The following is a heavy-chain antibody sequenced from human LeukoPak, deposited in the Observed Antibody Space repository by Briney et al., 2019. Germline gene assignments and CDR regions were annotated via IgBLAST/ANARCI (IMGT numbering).Heavy chain of an antibody. D-gene: IGHD2-15*01. CDR3: ARDSGYAFDT. J-gene: IGHJ3*02. Sequence: GGSLRLSCAASGLTLSSYRMNWVRQAPGKGLEWVSYIRSSSSTRYYADSVKGRFTISSDNAKNSLYLQMNTLRDEDTAVYFCARDSGYAFDTWGQGTMVTVSS. CDR2: IRSSSSTR. V-gene: IGHV3-48*02. CDR1: GLTLSSYR.